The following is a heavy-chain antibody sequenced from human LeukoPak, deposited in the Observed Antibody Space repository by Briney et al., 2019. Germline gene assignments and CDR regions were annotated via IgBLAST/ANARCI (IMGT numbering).Heavy chain of an antibody. V-gene: IGHV3-9*01. CDR3: AKGRSSSGWFDY. D-gene: IGHD6-19*01. CDR2: ISWNSGSI. Sequence: PGGSLRLSCAASGFTFDDYAMHWVRQAPGKGLEWVSGISWNSGSIGYADSVKGRFTISRDNAKNSPYLQMNSLRAEDTALYYCAKGRSSSGWFDYWGQGTLVTVSS. CDR1: GFTFDDYA. J-gene: IGHJ4*02.